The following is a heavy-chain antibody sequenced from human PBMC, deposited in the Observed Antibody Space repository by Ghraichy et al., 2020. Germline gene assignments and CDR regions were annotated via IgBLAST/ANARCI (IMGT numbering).Heavy chain of an antibody. CDR1: GGSISRSSYY. J-gene: IGHJ5*02. V-gene: IGHV4-39*01. CDR3: ARHPPWWLRYKNWFDP. Sequence: SETLSLTCTVSGGSISRSSYYWGWIRQPPGKGLEWIGSIYYSGSTYYNPSLKSRVTISVDTSKNQFSLKLSSVTAADTAVYYCARHPPWWLRYKNWFDPWGQGTLVTVSS. D-gene: IGHD5-12*01. CDR2: IYYSGST.